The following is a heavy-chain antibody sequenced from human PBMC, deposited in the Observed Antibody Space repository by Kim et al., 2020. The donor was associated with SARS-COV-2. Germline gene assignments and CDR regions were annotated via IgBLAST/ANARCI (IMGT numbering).Heavy chain of an antibody. CDR2: IYSGGST. J-gene: IGHJ6*02. Sequence: GGSLRLSCAASGFTVSSNYMSWVRQAPGKGLEWVSVIYSGGSTYYADSVKGRFTISRDNSKNTLYLQMNSLRAEDTAVYYCALVVPAAIDYYYYGMDVWGQGATVTVSS. V-gene: IGHV3-53*01. CDR3: ALVVPAAIDYYYYGMDV. D-gene: IGHD2-2*01. CDR1: GFTVSSNY.